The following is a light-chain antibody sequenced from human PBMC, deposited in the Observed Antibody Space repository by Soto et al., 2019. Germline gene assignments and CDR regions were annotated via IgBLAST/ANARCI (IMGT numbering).Light chain of an antibody. CDR2: DAS. J-gene: IGLJ1*01. CDR1: SSDVGGYTY. Sequence: QSALTQPASVSGSPGQAITISCTGTSSDVGGYTYVSWYQQHPGKAPKFIIYDASNRPSGVSNRFSGSKSGNTASLTISGLQAEDEADYYCSSYTTSNTRQIVFGTGTKVTVL. V-gene: IGLV2-14*01. CDR3: SSYTTSNTRQIV.